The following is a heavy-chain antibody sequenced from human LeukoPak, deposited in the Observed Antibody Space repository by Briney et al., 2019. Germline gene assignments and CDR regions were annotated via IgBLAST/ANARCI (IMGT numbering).Heavy chain of an antibody. D-gene: IGHD4-17*01. CDR2: ISAYNGNT. J-gene: IGHJ6*02. CDR3: ARMMTTVTTGPVGYYYYGTDV. Sequence: GASVKVSCKASGYTFTSYGISWVRQAPGQGLEWMGWISAYNGNTNYAQKLQGRVTVTTDTSTSTAYMELRSLRSDDTAVYYCARMMTTVTTGPVGYYYYGTDVWGQGTTVTVSS. V-gene: IGHV1-18*01. CDR1: GYTFTSYG.